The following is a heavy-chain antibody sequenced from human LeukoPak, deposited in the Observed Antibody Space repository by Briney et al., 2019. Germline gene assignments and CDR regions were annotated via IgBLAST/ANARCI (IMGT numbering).Heavy chain of an antibody. D-gene: IGHD3-3*01. J-gene: IGHJ4*02. V-gene: IGHV3-23*01. CDR2: IGDSGGST. CDR3: AKAQRLGHDSWSGYTNPDYFDY. Sequence: GGSLRLSCAASGFTFSSYAMSWVRQAPGKGLEWVSVIGDSGGSTHYADSVKGRFTISRDNSKNTLYLQMNSLRAEDTAVYYCAKAQRLGHDSWSGYTNPDYFDYWGQGTLVTVSS. CDR1: GFTFSSYA.